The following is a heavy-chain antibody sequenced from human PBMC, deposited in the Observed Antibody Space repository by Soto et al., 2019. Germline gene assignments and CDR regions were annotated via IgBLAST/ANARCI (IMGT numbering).Heavy chain of an antibody. J-gene: IGHJ5*02. CDR1: GDTFSTYA. CDR3: ARDPNSNYGENWFDP. Sequence: QVQLVQSGAEMKKPGSSVKVSCKASGDTFSTYAISWVRQAPGQGLEWMGGIIPIFHKAKYAQKFQGRVTITADESTSTAYMELSSLRSEDTAVYYCARDPNSNYGENWFDPWGQGTLVTVSS. D-gene: IGHD1-7*01. V-gene: IGHV1-69*01. CDR2: IIPIFHKA.